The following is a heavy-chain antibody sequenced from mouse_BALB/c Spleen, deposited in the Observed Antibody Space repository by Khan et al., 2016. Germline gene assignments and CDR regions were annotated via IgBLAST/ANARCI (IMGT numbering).Heavy chain of an antibody. J-gene: IGHJ1*01. V-gene: IGHV3-2*02. CDR1: GYSITSDYA. CDR3: ARHYDYGGEWYFDV. Sequence: QLQESGPGLVKPSQSLSLTCTVTGYSITSDYAWNWIRQFPGNKLEWMGYISYSGSTSYNPSLKSRISITRDTSKNQFFLQLNSVTTEDTATYYCARHYDYGGEWYFDVWGAGTTVTVSS. CDR2: ISYSGST. D-gene: IGHD2-4*01.